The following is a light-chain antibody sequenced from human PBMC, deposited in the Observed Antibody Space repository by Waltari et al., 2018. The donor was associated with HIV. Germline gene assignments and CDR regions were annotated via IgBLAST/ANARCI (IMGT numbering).Light chain of an antibody. V-gene: IGLV3-25*03. CDR1: ALPKQY. CDR3: QSVDNSGTFWV. CDR2: KDS. Sequence: SYELTQPPSVSVSPGQTARITCSGDALPKQYAYWYQQKPGQAPMLIIYKDSERPSWIPGRISGSSSGTAVTLTIGEVQAEDEADYYCQSVDNSGTFWVFGGGTKLTVL. J-gene: IGLJ3*02.